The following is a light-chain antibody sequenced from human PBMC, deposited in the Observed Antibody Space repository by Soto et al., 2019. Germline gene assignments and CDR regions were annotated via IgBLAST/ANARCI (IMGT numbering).Light chain of an antibody. CDR2: DVS. J-gene: IGLJ2*01. CDR3: CSYAGDSLLL. V-gene: IGLV2-11*01. Sequence: QSALTQPRSVSGSPGQSVTISCTGTNSDNVIYKYVSWYQQHPGKAPQLMIYDVSSRPSGVPDRFSGSKSGNTASLTISGLQADDEADYYCCSYAGDSLLLFGGGTKVTVL. CDR1: NSDNVIYKY.